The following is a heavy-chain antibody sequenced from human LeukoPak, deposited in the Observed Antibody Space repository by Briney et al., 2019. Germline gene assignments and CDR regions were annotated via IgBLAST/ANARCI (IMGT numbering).Heavy chain of an antibody. V-gene: IGHV3-48*04. CDR3: ATLAAAGTNY. D-gene: IGHD6-13*01. Sequence: GGSLRLSCAASGFIFSTYNMNWVRQAPGKGLEWVSYISSTGSSAHYADSVKGRITISRDNAKNSLYLQMNSLSAEDTAVYYCATLAAAGTNYWGQGTLVTVSS. J-gene: IGHJ4*02. CDR1: GFIFSTYN. CDR2: ISSTGSSA.